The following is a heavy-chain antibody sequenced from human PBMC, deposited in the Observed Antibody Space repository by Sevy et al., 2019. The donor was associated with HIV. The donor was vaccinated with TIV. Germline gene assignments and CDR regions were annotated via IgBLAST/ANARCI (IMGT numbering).Heavy chain of an antibody. J-gene: IGHJ6*02. Sequence: GGSLRLSCAASGFTFSSYAMHWVRQAPGKGLEWVAVISYDGSNKYYADSVKGRFTISRENSKNTLYLQMNSLRAEDTAVYYCARVRNYYYYYGMDVWGQGTTVTVSS. CDR2: ISYDGSNK. CDR1: GFTFSSYA. V-gene: IGHV3-30-3*01. CDR3: ARVRNYYYYYGMDV.